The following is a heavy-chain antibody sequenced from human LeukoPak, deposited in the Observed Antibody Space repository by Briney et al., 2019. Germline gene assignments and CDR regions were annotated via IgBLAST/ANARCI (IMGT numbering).Heavy chain of an antibody. CDR3: ARRYYGSGSYYNAYFDY. D-gene: IGHD3-10*01. V-gene: IGHV3-11*01. CDR2: ISSSGSTI. CDR1: GFTFSDYY. J-gene: IGHJ4*02. Sequence: MSGGSLRLSCAASGFTFSDYYMSWIRQAPGKGLEWVSYISSSGSTIYYADSVKGRFTISRDNAKNSLYLQMNSLRAEDTAVYYCARRYYGSGSYYNAYFDYWGQGTLVTVSS.